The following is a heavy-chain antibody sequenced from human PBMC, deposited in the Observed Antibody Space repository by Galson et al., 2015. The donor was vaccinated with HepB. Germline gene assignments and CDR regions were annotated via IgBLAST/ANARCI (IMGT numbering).Heavy chain of an antibody. Sequence: SLRLSCAASGFTFSSYAMHWVRQAPGKGLEWVAVISYDGSNKYYADSVKGRFTFSRDNSKNTLYLQMNSLRAEDTAVYYCARGNYYGSGSYVSSHGFELWGQGAMVTVSS. D-gene: IGHD3-10*01. CDR1: GFTFSSYA. V-gene: IGHV3-30-3*01. CDR3: ARGNYYGSGSYVSSHGFEL. CDR2: ISYDGSNK. J-gene: IGHJ3*01.